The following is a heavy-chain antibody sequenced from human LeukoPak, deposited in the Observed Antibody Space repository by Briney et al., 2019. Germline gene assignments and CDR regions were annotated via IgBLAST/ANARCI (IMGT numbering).Heavy chain of an antibody. CDR2: IKEDGSEK. J-gene: IGHJ3*01. CDR1: GFTFSSYW. D-gene: IGHD4-11*01. CDR3: ARDPGYSERDV. Sequence: GGSLTLSCAASGFTFSSYWMSWVRQAPGKGPEFVANIKEDGSEKSYVDSGKGRDTVFRDNEKKTLSLQMSRLRAEDTAVYYCARDPGYSERDVWGQGAMVSVSS. V-gene: IGHV3-7*01.